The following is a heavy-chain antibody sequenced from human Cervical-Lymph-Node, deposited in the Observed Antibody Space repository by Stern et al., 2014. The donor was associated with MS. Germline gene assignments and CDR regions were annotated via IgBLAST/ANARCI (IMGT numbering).Heavy chain of an antibody. Sequence: EVQLVQSGAEVKKPGASLKISCKASGYSFTSYWIGWVRQMPGKGLEWMGIIYPGDSESRYSPSFQGQVSISADRSISTAYLQWSSLKASDTAMYYCVRQAPEQALDYWGQGTLVTVSS. V-gene: IGHV5-51*01. D-gene: IGHD1/OR15-1a*01. CDR2: IYPGDSES. CDR1: GYSFTSYW. J-gene: IGHJ4*02. CDR3: VRQAPEQALDY.